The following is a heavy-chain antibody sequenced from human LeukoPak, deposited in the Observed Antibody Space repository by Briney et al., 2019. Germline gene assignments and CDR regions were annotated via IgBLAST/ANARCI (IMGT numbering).Heavy chain of an antibody. J-gene: IGHJ6*03. Sequence: GGSLRLSCAASGFTFSSYWMSWVRQAPGKGLEWVANIKQDGSEKYYVDSVKGRFTISRDNAKNSLYLQMNSLRAEDTAVYYCARDLSGIHYYYYYYMDVWGKGTTVTVSS. CDR3: ARDLSGIHYYYYYYMDV. CDR2: IKQDGSEK. D-gene: IGHD1-26*01. V-gene: IGHV3-7*01. CDR1: GFTFSSYW.